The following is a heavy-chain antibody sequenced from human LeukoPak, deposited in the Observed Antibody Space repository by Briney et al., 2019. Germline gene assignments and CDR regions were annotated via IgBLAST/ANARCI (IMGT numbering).Heavy chain of an antibody. CDR1: GYTFTSYG. CDR2: ISAYNGNT. D-gene: IGHD6-13*01. J-gene: IGHJ4*02. CDR3: ARDRRELGIAAAGTFLYD. V-gene: IGHV1-18*01. Sequence: ASVKVSCKASGYTFTSYGISWVRQAPGQGLEWMGWISAYNGNTNYAQKLQGRVTMTTDTSTSTAYMELRSLRSDDTAVYYCARDRRELGIAAAGTFLYDWGQGTLVTVSS.